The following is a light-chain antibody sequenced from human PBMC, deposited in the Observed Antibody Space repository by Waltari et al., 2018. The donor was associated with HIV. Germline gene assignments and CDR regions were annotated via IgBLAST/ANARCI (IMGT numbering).Light chain of an antibody. Sequence: EIVLTQSPGTLSLSPGERAIFSCRASQSVSSSYLAWYQQKPGQAPRLLIYGASSRATGIPDRFSGSGSGTDFTLTISRLEPEDFAVYYCQQYAGSPPLTFGGGTKVESK. CDR1: QSVSSSY. CDR3: QQYAGSPPLT. V-gene: IGKV3-20*01. J-gene: IGKJ4*01. CDR2: GAS.